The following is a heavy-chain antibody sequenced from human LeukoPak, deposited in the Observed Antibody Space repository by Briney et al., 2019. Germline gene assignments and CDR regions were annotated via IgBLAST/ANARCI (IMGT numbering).Heavy chain of an antibody. J-gene: IGHJ4*02. Sequence: ASVKVSCKASGYTFTNYDINWVRQATGQGLEWMGWMNPNSGNTGYAQKFQGRVTMTRNTSISTAYMELSSLRSEDTAVYYCARGLLGDYAIDYWGQGTLVTVSS. CDR1: GYTFTNYD. D-gene: IGHD4-17*01. V-gene: IGHV1-8*01. CDR3: ARGLLGDYAIDY. CDR2: MNPNSGNT.